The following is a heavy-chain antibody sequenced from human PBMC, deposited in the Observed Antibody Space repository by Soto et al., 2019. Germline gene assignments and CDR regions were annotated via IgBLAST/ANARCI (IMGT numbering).Heavy chain of an antibody. V-gene: IGHV4-34*01. Sequence: QVQLQQWGAGLLKPSETLSLTCAVYGGSVSSGSYYWSWIRQPPGKGLEWIAEISHSGRIHFNPSLKSRVTISVDTSKNQFSLKMSSVTAADTAIYYCARVERGTATTVVDAFDIWGQGTMVTVSS. J-gene: IGHJ3*02. D-gene: IGHD1-1*01. CDR1: GGSVSSGSYY. CDR2: ISHSGRI. CDR3: ARVERGTATTVVDAFDI.